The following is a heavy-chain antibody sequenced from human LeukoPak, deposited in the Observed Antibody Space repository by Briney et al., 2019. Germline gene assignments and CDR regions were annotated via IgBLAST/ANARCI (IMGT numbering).Heavy chain of an antibody. CDR1: GYSFTSYW. D-gene: IGHD5-12*01. V-gene: IGHV5-10-1*01. CDR2: IDPSDSYT. CDR3: ARECSGYDGDYYGMDV. Sequence: GESLRISCKGSGYSFTSYWISWVRQMPGKGLEWMGRIDPSDSYTNYSPSFQGHVTISADKSISTAYLQWSSLKASDTAMYYCARECSGYDGDYYGMDVWGKGTTVTVSS. J-gene: IGHJ6*04.